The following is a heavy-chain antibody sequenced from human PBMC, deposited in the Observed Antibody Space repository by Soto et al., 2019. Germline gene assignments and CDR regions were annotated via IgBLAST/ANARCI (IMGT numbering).Heavy chain of an antibody. Sequence: XGSLRLSGAASGFDFSNAWMHWVRQAPGKGLVWVSHVNSDGTITTYADSVKGRFTISRDNAKNTVYLQMNSLRVEDSAVYYCTRDQAYSSAAWGQGTPVTVSS. V-gene: IGHV3-74*01. CDR1: GFDFSNAW. D-gene: IGHD2-21*01. CDR3: TRDQAYSSAA. CDR2: VNSDGTIT. J-gene: IGHJ5*02.